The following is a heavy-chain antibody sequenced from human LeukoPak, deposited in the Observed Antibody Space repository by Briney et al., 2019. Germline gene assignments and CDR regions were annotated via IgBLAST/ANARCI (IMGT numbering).Heavy chain of an antibody. CDR1: GYTFTSND. J-gene: IGHJ4*02. D-gene: IGHD3-9*01. V-gene: IGHV1-2*02. CDR3: AREGKAGYHFDY. Sequence: ASVKVSCKASGYTFTSNDINWVRQAPGQGLEWMGWINPNSGGTNYAQKFQGRVTMTRDTSISTAYMELSRLRSDDTAVYYCAREGKAGYHFDYWGQGTLVTVSS. CDR2: INPNSGGT.